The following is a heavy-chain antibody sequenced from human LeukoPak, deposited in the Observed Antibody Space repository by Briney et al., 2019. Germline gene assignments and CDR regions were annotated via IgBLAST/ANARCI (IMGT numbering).Heavy chain of an antibody. D-gene: IGHD2-2*01. CDR1: AFTFSSYT. CDR3: ARDRSSAFDY. V-gene: IGHV3-21*01. Sequence: GGSLRLSCAASAFTFSSYTMNWVRQAPGKGLEWVSSISSSSTYIFYADSVKGRFTISRDNAKNSVYLQMNSLRAEDTAVYYCARDRSSAFDYWGQGMLVTVSS. CDR2: ISSSSTYI. J-gene: IGHJ4*02.